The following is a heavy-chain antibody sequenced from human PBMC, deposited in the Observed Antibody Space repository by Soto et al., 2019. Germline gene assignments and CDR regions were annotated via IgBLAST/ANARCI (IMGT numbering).Heavy chain of an antibody. CDR1: GYSISSGYY. V-gene: IGHV4-38-2*01. Sequence: PSETLSLTCAVSGYSISSGYYWGWIRQPPGKGLEWIGSIYHSGSTYYNPSLKSRVTISVDTSKNQFSLKLSSVTAADTAVYYCARNLIDLATSWTSFGYWGQGTLVTVSS. CDR3: ARNLIDLATSWTSFGY. J-gene: IGHJ4*02. D-gene: IGHD3-16*01. CDR2: IYHSGST.